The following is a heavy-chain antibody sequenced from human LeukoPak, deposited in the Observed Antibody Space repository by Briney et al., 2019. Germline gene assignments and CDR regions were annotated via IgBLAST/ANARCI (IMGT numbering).Heavy chain of an antibody. CDR2: ISWNSGSI. J-gene: IGHJ5*02. D-gene: IGHD6-19*01. CDR3: AKDIGGSGWYGSWFDP. V-gene: IGHV3-9*01. CDR1: GFTFDDYV. Sequence: PGGSLRLSCAASGFTFDDYVMYWVRQAPGKGLEWVSGISWNSGSIGYADSVKGRFTISRDNAKNSLYLQMNSLRPEDTALYYCAKDIGGSGWYGSWFDPWGQGTLVTVSS.